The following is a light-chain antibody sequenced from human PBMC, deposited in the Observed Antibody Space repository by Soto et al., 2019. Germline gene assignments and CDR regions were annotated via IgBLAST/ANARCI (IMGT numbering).Light chain of an antibody. Sequence: QSALTQPRSVSGSPGQSVAISCTGTSSDVGGYSYVSWYQQHPGKAPKLIIYDVTKRPSGVPDRFSGSSSGNTASLTISGLQAEDEADYFCCSYAGSYSYVFGTGTKV. CDR1: SSDVGGYSY. V-gene: IGLV2-11*01. J-gene: IGLJ1*01. CDR2: DVT. CDR3: CSYAGSYSYV.